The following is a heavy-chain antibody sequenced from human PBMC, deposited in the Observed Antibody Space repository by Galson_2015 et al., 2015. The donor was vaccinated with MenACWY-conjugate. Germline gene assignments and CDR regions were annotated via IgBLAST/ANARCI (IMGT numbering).Heavy chain of an antibody. V-gene: IGHV3-23*01. J-gene: IGHJ4*02. Sequence: SLRLSCAASGFTFNKIDMSWVRQTPGKGLEWVSSISATGGSRFYADSAKGRFTISRDKSKNTLDLQMESLRVGDTAIYYCAKGLTLFRGVIITWAFDFWGQGSLVTVSS. CDR2: ISATGGSR. CDR1: GFTFNKID. D-gene: IGHD3-10*01. CDR3: AKGLTLFRGVIITWAFDF.